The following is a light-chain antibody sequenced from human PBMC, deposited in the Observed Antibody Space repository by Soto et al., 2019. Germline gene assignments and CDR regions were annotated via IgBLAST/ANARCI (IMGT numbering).Light chain of an antibody. CDR2: DAS. Sequence: DIQMTQSPSSVSASVGDRVTISCRASEDINSRLAWYQQKPGNAPKLLIYDASSLQSGVPSRFSGSGSGTQFTLTISSLQPDDFATYFCQQYNSYSITFGQGTRLEI. CDR1: EDINSR. V-gene: IGKV1-5*01. CDR3: QQYNSYSIT. J-gene: IGKJ5*01.